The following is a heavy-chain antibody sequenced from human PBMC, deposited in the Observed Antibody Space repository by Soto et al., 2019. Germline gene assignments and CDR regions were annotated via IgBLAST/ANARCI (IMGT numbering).Heavy chain of an antibody. V-gene: IGHV4-31*03. D-gene: IGHD6-13*01. CDR2: IYYSGST. CDR3: AGAYSSSWYYFDY. CDR1: GGSISSGGYY. J-gene: IGHJ4*01. Sequence: SETLSLTCTVSGGSISSGGYYWSWIRQHPGKGLEWIGYIYYSGSTYYNPSLKSRVTISVDTSKNQFSLKLSSVTAADTAVYYCAGAYSSSWYYFDYWGQEPWSPSPQ.